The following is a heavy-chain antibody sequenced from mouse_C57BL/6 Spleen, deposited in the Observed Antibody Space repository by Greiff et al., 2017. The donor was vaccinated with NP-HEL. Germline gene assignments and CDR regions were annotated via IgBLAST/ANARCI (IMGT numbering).Heavy chain of an antibody. D-gene: IGHD1-1*01. Sequence: EVQLQQSGPELVKPGDSVKISCKASGYSFTGYFMNWVMQSHGKSLEWIGRINPYNGDTFYNQKFKGKATLTVDKSSSTAHMELRSLTSEVSAVYYCARYYGSSYDYAMDYWGQGTSVTVSS. J-gene: IGHJ4*01. CDR3: ARYYGSSYDYAMDY. V-gene: IGHV1-20*01. CDR2: INPYNGDT. CDR1: GYSFTGYF.